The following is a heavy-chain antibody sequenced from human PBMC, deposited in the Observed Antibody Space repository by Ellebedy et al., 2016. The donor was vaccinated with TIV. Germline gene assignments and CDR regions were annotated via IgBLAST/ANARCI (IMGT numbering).Heavy chain of an antibody. D-gene: IGHD1-7*01. CDR3: ARVTLYNWNYYFDY. V-gene: IGHV4-30-4*01. CDR1: GGSISSGDNY. Sequence: MPSETLSLTCSVSGGSISSGDNYWSWVRQAPGKGLEWIAYIYHSGRTYYEPSLKSRVNISADMSKNQFSLKLSSVTAADTAVYYCARVTLYNWNYYFDYWGQGALVTVSS. CDR2: IYHSGRT. J-gene: IGHJ4*02.